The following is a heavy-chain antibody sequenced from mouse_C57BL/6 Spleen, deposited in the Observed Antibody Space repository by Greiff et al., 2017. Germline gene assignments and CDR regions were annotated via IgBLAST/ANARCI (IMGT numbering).Heavy chain of an antibody. V-gene: IGHV14-4*01. J-gene: IGHJ2*01. CDR2: IDPENGDT. Sequence: EVQLQQSGAELVRPGASVKLSCTASGFNIKDDYMNWVKQRPEQGLEWIGWIDPENGDTEYASKFQGKATITADTTSNTAYLQLSSRTSEDTAVYYCTTGVVEGDYWGQGTTLTVSS. CDR1: GFNIKDDY. D-gene: IGHD1-1*01. CDR3: TTGVVEGDY.